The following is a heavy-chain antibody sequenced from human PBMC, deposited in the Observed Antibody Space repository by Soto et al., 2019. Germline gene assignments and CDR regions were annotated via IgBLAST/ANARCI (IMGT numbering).Heavy chain of an antibody. CDR2: INPSGGST. CDR3: AKDRGRATAGEYYYYGMDV. CDR1: GYTFTSYY. Sequence: ASVKVSCKASGYTFTSYYIHWVRQAPGQGLEWMGMINPSGGSTDNAQNFQGRATMTRDPSTSTVYMELSSLRSDDTAVYYCAKDRGRATAGEYYYYGMDVWGQGNTVTVSS. V-gene: IGHV1-46*01. J-gene: IGHJ6*02. D-gene: IGHD6-13*01.